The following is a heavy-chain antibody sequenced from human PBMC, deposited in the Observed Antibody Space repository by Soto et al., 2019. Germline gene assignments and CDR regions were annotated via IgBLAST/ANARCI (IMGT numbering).Heavy chain of an antibody. J-gene: IGHJ4*02. CDR2: MNPNSGNT. V-gene: IGHV1-8*01. CDR3: ARETRSGGSLSLDC. CDR1: GYTFTSYD. D-gene: IGHD2-15*01. Sequence: QVQLVQSGAEVKKPGASVKVSCKASGYTFTSYDINWVRQATGQGLEWMGWMNPNSGNTGYAQKFQGRVTMTRNTSISTAYMELSSLRSEAAAVYYCARETRSGGSLSLDCWGQGTLVTVSS.